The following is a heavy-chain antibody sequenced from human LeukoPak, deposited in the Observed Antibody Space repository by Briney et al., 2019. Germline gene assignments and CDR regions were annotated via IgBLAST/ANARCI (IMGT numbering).Heavy chain of an antibody. V-gene: IGHV3-30-3*01. D-gene: IGHD3-22*01. CDR3: ARRASMIVVGDAFDI. J-gene: IGHJ3*02. CDR2: ISYDGSNK. CDR1: GFTFSSYA. Sequence: GGSLRLSCAASGFTFSSYAMHWVRQAPGKGLEWVAVISYDGSNKYYADSVKGRFTISRDNSKNTLYLQMNSLRAEDTAVYYCARRASMIVVGDAFDIWGQGTMVTVSS.